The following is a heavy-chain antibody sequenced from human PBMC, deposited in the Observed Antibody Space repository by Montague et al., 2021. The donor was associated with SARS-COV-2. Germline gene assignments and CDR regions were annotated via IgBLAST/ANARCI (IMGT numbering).Heavy chain of an antibody. CDR2: VYYTGKT. J-gene: IGHJ4*02. CDR3: AILRQGEDHFDY. Sequence: SETLSLTCNVTGATTNTGTHYWGWIRQPPGKVLEWIGSVYYTGKTYYNPSLKSRVAVSVDTSNNYFSLILTSVTAADTAVYYCAILRQGEDHFDYWGRGTPVTVSS. D-gene: IGHD3-16*01. CDR1: GATTNTGTHY. V-gene: IGHV4-39*01.